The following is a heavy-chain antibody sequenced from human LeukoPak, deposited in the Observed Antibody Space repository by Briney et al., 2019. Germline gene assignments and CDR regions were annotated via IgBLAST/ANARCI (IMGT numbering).Heavy chain of an antibody. J-gene: IGHJ2*01. CDR3: ARVGRELLRQSDLYFDL. D-gene: IGHD1-26*01. V-gene: IGHV1-46*01. CDR1: GYTFTSYY. Sequence: ASVKVSCKASGYTFTSYYIHWVRQAPGQGLEWMGMINISGGTTDYAQKFQGRVTMTRDMSTSTVYMELSSLRSEDTAVYYCARVGRELLRQSDLYFDLRGRGTLVTVSS. CDR2: INISGGTT.